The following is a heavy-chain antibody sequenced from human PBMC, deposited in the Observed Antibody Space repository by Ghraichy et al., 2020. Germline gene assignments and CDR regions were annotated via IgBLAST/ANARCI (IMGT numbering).Heavy chain of an antibody. J-gene: IGHJ4*02. CDR1: GFTFSSYA. Sequence: GSLRLSCAASGFTFSSYAMSWVRQAPGKGLEWVSAISGSGGSTYYADSVKGRFTISRDNSKNTLYLQMNSLRAEDTAVYYCAKDGDVGGYSGSFDYWGQGTLVTVSS. CDR3: AKDGDVGGYSGSFDY. CDR2: ISGSGGST. D-gene: IGHD5-12*01. V-gene: IGHV3-23*01.